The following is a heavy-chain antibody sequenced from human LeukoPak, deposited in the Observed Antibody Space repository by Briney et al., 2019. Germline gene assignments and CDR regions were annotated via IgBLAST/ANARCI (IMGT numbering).Heavy chain of an antibody. V-gene: IGHV6-1*01. CDR2: TYYRSKWYN. CDR3: ARDQQWLPPGFDP. J-gene: IGHJ5*02. D-gene: IGHD6-19*01. Sequence: SQTLSLTCAISGDSVSSNSAAWNWIRPSPSRGLEWLGRTYYRSKWYNDYAVSVKSRITINPDTSKNQFSLQLNSVTPEDTAVYYCARDQQWLPPGFDPWGQGTLVTVSS. CDR1: GDSVSSNSAA.